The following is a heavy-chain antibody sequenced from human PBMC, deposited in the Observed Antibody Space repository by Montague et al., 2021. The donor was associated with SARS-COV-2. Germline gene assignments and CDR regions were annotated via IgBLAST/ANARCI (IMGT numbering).Heavy chain of an antibody. CDR3: ARGSWHIVVVTAIRDGYYGMDV. V-gene: IGHV4-34*01. J-gene: IGHJ6*02. D-gene: IGHD2-21*02. CDR2: FTHIFLP. CDR1: GGSFIVSS. Sequence: SETLSLTCAVYGGSFIVSSWRCLRPPPWHLLYWLLYFTHIFLPPSTPSLPRRVPLSVDPSKNQFSLKLRSVTAADTAVYYCARGSWHIVVVTAIRDGYYGMDVWGQGTTVTVSS.